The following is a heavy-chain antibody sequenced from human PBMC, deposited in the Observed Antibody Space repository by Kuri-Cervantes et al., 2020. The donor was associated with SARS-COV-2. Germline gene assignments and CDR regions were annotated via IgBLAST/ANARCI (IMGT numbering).Heavy chain of an antibody. D-gene: IGHD4-11*01. Sequence: SETLSLTCTVSGYSISSASYHWNWIRQPAGKRLEWIGRVYVSGTTSYNPSLKSRLTISTDTSRNQFSLRLNSVTAADTAVYYCARDRKTVGWYFDLWGRGTLVTVSS. V-gene: IGHV4-61*02. CDR2: VYVSGTT. CDR1: GYSISSASYH. CDR3: ARDRKTVGWYFDL. J-gene: IGHJ2*01.